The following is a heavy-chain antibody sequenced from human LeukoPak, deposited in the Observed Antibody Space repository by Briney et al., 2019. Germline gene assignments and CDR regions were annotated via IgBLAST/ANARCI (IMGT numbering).Heavy chain of an antibody. CDR2: IKSDGSST. CDR1: GFRFSDYW. D-gene: IGHD3-22*01. Sequence: PGGSLRLSCAASGFRFSDYWMHWVRQAPGKGPVWVSRIKSDGSSTDYVDSVKGRFTISRDNAKNTLYLQMNGLRAEDTAVYYCASARYYYDTRGYYLDTFDIWGQGTLVTVSS. V-gene: IGHV3-74*01. CDR3: ASARYYYDTRGYYLDTFDI. J-gene: IGHJ3*02.